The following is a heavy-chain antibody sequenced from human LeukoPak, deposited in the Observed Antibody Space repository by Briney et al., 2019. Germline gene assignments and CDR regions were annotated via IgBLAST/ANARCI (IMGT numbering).Heavy chain of an antibody. J-gene: IGHJ4*02. CDR1: GFTFSDYW. Sequence: GGSLRLSCAASGFTFSDYWMSWVRQAPGKGLEWVANIKQDGSEKNYVDSVKGRFIISRDNAKNSLYLQMNSLRAEDTAVYYCARNTDYFDYWGQGTLVTVSS. D-gene: IGHD2-2*02. V-gene: IGHV3-7*01. CDR2: IKQDGSEK. CDR3: ARNTDYFDY.